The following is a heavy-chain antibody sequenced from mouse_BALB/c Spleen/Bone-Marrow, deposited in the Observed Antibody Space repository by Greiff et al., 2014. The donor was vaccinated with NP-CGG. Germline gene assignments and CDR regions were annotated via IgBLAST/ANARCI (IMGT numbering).Heavy chain of an antibody. Sequence: VKLKESGPGLVAPSQSLSITCTVSGFSLTNYGVHWVRQPPGKGLEWLGVICADGSTNYNSALMYRLSICKDNSKSQVFIKMNSLQTDDTAMYYCARITTATGAMDYWGQGTSVTVSS. CDR1: GFSLTNYG. J-gene: IGHJ4*01. D-gene: IGHD1-2*01. V-gene: IGHV2-9*02. CDR3: ARITTATGAMDY. CDR2: ICADGST.